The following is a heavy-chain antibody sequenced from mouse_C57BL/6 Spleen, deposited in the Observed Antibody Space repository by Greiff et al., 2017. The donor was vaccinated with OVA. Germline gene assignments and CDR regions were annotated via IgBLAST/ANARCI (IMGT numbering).Heavy chain of an antibody. CDR3: ANRQLRPYSDY. Sequence: QVQLQQPGAELVKPGASVKLSCKAPGYTFTSYWMHWVKQRPGQGLEWIGMIHPNRGSTNYNEKFKSKATLTVDKSSCTAYMQLSSLTSEDSAVYYWANRQLRPYSDYWGQGTTLTVSS. J-gene: IGHJ2*01. CDR1: GYTFTSYW. D-gene: IGHD3-2*02. V-gene: IGHV1-64*01. CDR2: IHPNRGST.